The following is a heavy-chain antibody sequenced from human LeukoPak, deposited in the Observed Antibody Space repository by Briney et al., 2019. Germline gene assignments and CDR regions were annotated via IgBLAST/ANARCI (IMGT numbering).Heavy chain of an antibody. CDR1: GFTFTTSW. V-gene: IGHV3-7*01. CDR2: IKPDGSEK. J-gene: IGHJ4*02. Sequence: GGSLRLSCAPSGFTFTTSWMSWVRQAPGKGLEWLANIKPDGSEKNYVDSVRGRFTISRDNAKNSLYLEMNSLRAEDTAVYYCAREKNRVVLTAPLQYWGQGTLVTVSS. D-gene: IGHD4/OR15-4a*01. CDR3: AREKNRVVLTAPLQY.